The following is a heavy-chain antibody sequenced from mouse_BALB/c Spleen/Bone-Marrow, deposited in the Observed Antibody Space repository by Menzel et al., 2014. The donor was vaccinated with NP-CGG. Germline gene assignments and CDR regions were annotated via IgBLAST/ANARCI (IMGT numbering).Heavy chain of an antibody. CDR3: ARARSTVITTWYFDV. CDR2: FSPGSGNT. D-gene: IGHD2-4*01. CDR1: GYTFTSYW. J-gene: IGHJ1*01. Sequence: DLVKPGASVKLSCKASGYTFTSYWINWIKQRPVQGLEWIGRFSPGSGNTYYNEMFKGKATLTVDTSSSTAHIQLSSLSSEDSAVYFCARARSTVITTWYFDVWGAGTTVTVSS. V-gene: IGHV1S41*01.